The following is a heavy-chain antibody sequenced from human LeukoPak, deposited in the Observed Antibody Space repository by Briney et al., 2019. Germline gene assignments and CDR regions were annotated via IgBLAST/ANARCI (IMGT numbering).Heavy chain of an antibody. Sequence: GGSLRLSCVASGFTFEDYGMSWVRQVPGKGLEWVSNINWSGERIGYADSVKGRFTISRDNGKNSLYLQMNSLRVEDTALYYCARESWKYSSNYVYYMDVWGKGTMVTVSS. V-gene: IGHV3-20*04. J-gene: IGHJ6*03. CDR2: INWSGERI. CDR3: ARESWKYSSNYVYYMDV. CDR1: GFTFEDYG. D-gene: IGHD3-10*02.